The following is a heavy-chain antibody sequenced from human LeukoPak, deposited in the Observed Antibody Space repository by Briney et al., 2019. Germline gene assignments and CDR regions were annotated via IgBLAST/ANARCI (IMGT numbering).Heavy chain of an antibody. CDR3: ARDRGDYAHYYYAMDV. J-gene: IGHJ6*02. V-gene: IGHV7-4-1*02. D-gene: IGHD4-17*01. Sequence: ASVKVSCKASEYTFTSYVMNWVRQAPGQGLEWMGWISTNTGNPTYAQGFTGRFVFSLDTSVSTAYLQINSLKAEDTAVYYCARDRGDYAHYYYAMDVWGQGTTVTVSS. CDR1: EYTFTSYV. CDR2: ISTNTGNP.